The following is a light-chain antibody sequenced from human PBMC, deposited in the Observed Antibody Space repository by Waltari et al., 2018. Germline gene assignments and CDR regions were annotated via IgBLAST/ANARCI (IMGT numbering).Light chain of an antibody. CDR3: QQSYSTPTIT. CDR1: QSISSY. Sequence: DIQMTQSPSSLSASVADRVTITCRASQSISSYLNWYQQKPGKAPKLLIYAASSLQSGVPSRFSGSGSGTDFTLTISSLQPEDFATYYCQQSYSTPTITFGQGTRLEIK. CDR2: AAS. J-gene: IGKJ5*01. V-gene: IGKV1-39*01.